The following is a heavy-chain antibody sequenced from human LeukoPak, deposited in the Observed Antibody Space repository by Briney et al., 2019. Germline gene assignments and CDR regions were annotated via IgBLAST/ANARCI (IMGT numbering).Heavy chain of an antibody. J-gene: IGHJ1*01. CDR3: AKDGMIGFQH. Sequence: TGGSLRLSCAASGFTFSSYSMNWVRQAPGKGLEWVSSISSSSSYIYYADSVKGRFTISRDNSKNTLYLQMNSLRAEDTAVYYCAKDGMIGFQHWGQGTLVTVSS. CDR2: ISSSSSYI. V-gene: IGHV3-21*01. CDR1: GFTFSSYS. D-gene: IGHD2-21*01.